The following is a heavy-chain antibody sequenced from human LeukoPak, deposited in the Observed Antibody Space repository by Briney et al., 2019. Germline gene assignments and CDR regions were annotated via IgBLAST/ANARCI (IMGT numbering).Heavy chain of an antibody. CDR3: ARGRSGYYFDN. J-gene: IGHJ4*02. Sequence: GGSLRLSCAASGFTFSSYSMSWVRQAPGKGLEWVSVIYSGGNTYYADSVKGRFTISRDSSKNTLYLQMNSLRAEDTAVYYCARGRSGYYFDNWGQGTLVPVSS. CDR1: GFTFSSYS. CDR2: IYSGGNT. D-gene: IGHD3-22*01. V-gene: IGHV3-53*01.